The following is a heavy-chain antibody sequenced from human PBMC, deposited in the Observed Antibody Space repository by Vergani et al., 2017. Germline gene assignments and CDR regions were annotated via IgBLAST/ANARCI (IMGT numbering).Heavy chain of an antibody. J-gene: IGHJ4*02. CDR1: GGTFSSYA. Sequence: QVQLVQSGAEVKKPGSSVKVSCKASGGTFSSYAISWVRQAPGQGLEWMGGIIPIFGTANYAQKFQGRVTITADESTSTAYMELSSLRYEDTAVYYCAGGRAVVVVSAMESEFDYWGQGTLVTVSS. V-gene: IGHV1-69*01. CDR2: IIPIFGTA. CDR3: AGGRAVVVVSAMESEFDY. D-gene: IGHD2-15*01.